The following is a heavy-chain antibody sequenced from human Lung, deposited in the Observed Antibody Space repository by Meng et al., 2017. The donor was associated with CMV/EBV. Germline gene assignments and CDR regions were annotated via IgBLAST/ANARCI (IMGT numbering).Heavy chain of an antibody. V-gene: IGHV1-18*01. CDR3: DRTYCSSTSCSPPYYYAMDV. CDR2: VSGYNDNT. CDR1: GYTFTNYV. D-gene: IGHD2-2*01. J-gene: IGHJ6*02. Sequence: AVKVSCXASGYTFTNYVINWVRQAPGQGLEWMGWVSGYNDNTKYAQKLQDRVTMTTDIYTSTAYMELRSLRSDDTAIYYCDRTYCSSTSCSPPYYYAMDVWGQGTTVTVSS.